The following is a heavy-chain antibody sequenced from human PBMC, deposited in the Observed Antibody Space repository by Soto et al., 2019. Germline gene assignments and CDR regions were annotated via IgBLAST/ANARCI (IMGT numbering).Heavy chain of an antibody. D-gene: IGHD6-19*01. CDR3: ATSSGALAASFPYYFDY. CDR1: GFRFSDRY. J-gene: IGHJ4*01. CDR2: ISSGSSTI. Sequence: QVQLVESGGGLVKPGGSLRLSCAAAGFRFSDRYMTWIRQAPGKGLEWVSYISSGSSTIYYAHSVKGRFTISRDNAKNSLYLQMNSLRAEDTAVYYCATSSGALAASFPYYFDYWGHGTLVTVSS. V-gene: IGHV3-11*01.